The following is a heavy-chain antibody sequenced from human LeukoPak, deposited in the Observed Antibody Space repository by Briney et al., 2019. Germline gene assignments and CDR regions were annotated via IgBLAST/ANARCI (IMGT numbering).Heavy chain of an antibody. D-gene: IGHD1-7*01. CDR1: GGSFSGYY. CDR2: INHSGST. V-gene: IGHV4-34*01. J-gene: IGHJ5*02. Sequence: PSETLSLTCAVYGGSFSGYYWSWIRQPPGKGLEWIGEINHSGSTNYNPSPKSRVTISVDTSKNQFSLKLSSVTAADTAVYYCASSLYNWNYVNWFDPWGQGTLVTVSS. CDR3: ASSLYNWNYVNWFDP.